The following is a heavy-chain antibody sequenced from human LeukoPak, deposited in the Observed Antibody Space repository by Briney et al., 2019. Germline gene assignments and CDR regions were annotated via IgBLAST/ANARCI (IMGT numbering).Heavy chain of an antibody. V-gene: IGHV4-38-2*01. CDR1: GYSISTDYF. CDR3: VKSYYDSTGYSGWFDP. Sequence: PSETLSLTCAVSGYSISTDYFWGWIRQPPGKGLEWIGSIYHSGSTHKTPTLKSRVTMSPDTSRNQVSLKLSSVTAADTAVYYCVKSYYDSTGYSGWFDPWGQGTLVTVSS. CDR2: IYHSGST. J-gene: IGHJ5*02. D-gene: IGHD3-22*01.